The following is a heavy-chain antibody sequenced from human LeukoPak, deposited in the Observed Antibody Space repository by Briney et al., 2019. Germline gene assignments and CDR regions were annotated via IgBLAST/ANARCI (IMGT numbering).Heavy chain of an antibody. Sequence: SQTLSLTCAISGDSVSSNSAAWTWIRQSPSRGLEWLGRTYYRSKWYNDYAVSVKSRITINPDTSKNQFSLQLNSVTPEDTAVYYCARGPSLLRYGSGSYRYYYGMDVWGQGTTVTVSS. CDR2: TYYRSKWYN. J-gene: IGHJ6*02. D-gene: IGHD3-10*01. CDR1: GDSVSSNSAA. V-gene: IGHV6-1*01. CDR3: ARGPSLLRYGSGSYRYYYGMDV.